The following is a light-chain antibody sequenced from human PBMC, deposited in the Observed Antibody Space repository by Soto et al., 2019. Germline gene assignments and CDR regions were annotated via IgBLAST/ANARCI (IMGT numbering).Light chain of an antibody. V-gene: IGKV3-20*01. Sequence: EIVLTQSPGTLSLSPGERATLSCRASQSVSSSYLAWYQQKPGQAPRLLIYGASSRATGIPDRFSGSGSGADFTLNISRLEPEDFAVDYWQQYGSSPEYTFGQGTKLEIK. J-gene: IGKJ2*01. CDR2: GAS. CDR3: QQYGSSPEYT. CDR1: QSVSSSY.